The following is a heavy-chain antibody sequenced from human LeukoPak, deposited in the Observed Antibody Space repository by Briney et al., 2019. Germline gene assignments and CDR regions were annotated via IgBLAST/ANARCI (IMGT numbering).Heavy chain of an antibody. Sequence: GVSLRLSCAASGFTFSSYSMNWVRQAPGKGLEWVSSISSSSSYIYYADSVKGRFTISRDNAKNSLYLQMNSLRAEDTAVYYCARVASYYDSSGYYDYWGQGTLVTVSS. CDR3: ARVASYYDSSGYYDY. CDR2: ISSSSSYI. V-gene: IGHV3-21*01. CDR1: GFTFSSYS. D-gene: IGHD3-22*01. J-gene: IGHJ4*02.